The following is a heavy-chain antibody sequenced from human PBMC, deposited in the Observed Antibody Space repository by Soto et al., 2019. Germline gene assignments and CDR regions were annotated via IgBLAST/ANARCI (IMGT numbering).Heavy chain of an antibody. Sequence: QLQLVESGSGLVRPSQALSLSCNVSGGSLSSGGCSWAWVRLPTGQGLEWIGYIFDTGKTYFSASHTSRLSMSVDTSRTHFSMQLASVTAADTARYYYACLKGYNRYFDHWGRGTLVTVSS. CDR2: IFDTGKT. CDR3: ACLKGYNRYFDH. CDR1: GGSLSSGGCS. V-gene: IGHV4-30-2*01. J-gene: IGHJ2*01. D-gene: IGHD5-12*01.